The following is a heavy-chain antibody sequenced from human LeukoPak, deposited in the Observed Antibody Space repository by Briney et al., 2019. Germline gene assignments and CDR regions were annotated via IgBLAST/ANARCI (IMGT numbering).Heavy chain of an antibody. CDR1: GGSISSTGSF. D-gene: IGHD2-15*01. J-gene: IGHJ4*02. Sequence: SETLSLTCTVSGGSISSTGSFWGWIRQPPGKGLEWIGSIYSGGITYYNPSLKSRVTISEDTSKNQFSLKMTSMTAAVTAIYYCWLEKVVAAYFDSWGQGTLVTVSS. CDR2: IYSGGIT. V-gene: IGHV4-39*07. CDR3: WLEKVVAAYFDS.